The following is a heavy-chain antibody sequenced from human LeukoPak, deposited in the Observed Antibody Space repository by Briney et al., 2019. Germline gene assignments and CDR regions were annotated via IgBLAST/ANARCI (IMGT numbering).Heavy chain of an antibody. J-gene: IGHJ4*02. CDR3: AKDQDDYGRPPDTFDY. CDR1: GFTFSSYA. D-gene: IGHD4-17*01. Sequence: GGSLRLSCAASGFTFSSYAMSWVRQAPGKGLEWVSAISGSGGSTYYADSVKGRFTISRDNSKNTLYLKMNGLRAEDTAVYYCAKDQDDYGRPPDTFDYWGQGTLVTAPS. V-gene: IGHV3-23*01. CDR2: ISGSGGST.